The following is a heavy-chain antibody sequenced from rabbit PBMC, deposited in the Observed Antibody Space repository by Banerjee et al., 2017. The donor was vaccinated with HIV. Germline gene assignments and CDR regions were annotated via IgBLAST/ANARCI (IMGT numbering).Heavy chain of an antibody. CDR3: ARRDYGSSTYNDL. CDR1: GFSFSNSNY. Sequence: QEQLVESGGGLVQPEGSLTLTCTASGFSFSNSNYMCWVRQAPGKGLEWIGIIYTGSSGSTNYASWAKGRFTISKTSSTTVTLQMTSLTAADTATYFCARRDYGSSTYNDLWGPGTLVTVS. CDR2: IYTGSSGST. J-gene: IGHJ4*01. V-gene: IGHV1S45*01. D-gene: IGHD8-1*01.